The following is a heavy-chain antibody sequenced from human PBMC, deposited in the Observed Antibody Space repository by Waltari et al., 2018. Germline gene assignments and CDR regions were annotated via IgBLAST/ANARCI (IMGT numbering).Heavy chain of an antibody. Sequence: QVQLQQWGAGLLKPSETLSLTCAVYGGSFSGYYWSWRPQPPGKGLEWIGEINHSGSTNYNPSLKSRVTISVDTSKNQFSLKLSSVTAADTAVYYCARGFFGLGLRFDYWGQGTLVTVSS. V-gene: IGHV4-34*01. CDR1: GGSFSGYY. CDR2: INHSGST. CDR3: ARGFFGLGLRFDY. J-gene: IGHJ4*02. D-gene: IGHD4-17*01.